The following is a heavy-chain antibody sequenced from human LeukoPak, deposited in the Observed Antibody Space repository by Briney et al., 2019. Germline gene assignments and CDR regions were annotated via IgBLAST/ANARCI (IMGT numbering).Heavy chain of an antibody. V-gene: IGHV3-9*01. CDR3: AKERYSSTSCYTWPHYYYGMDV. D-gene: IGHD2-2*02. CDR2: ISWNSGSI. J-gene: IGHJ6*02. CDR1: GFTFDDYA. Sequence: GRSLRLSCAASGFTFDDYAMHWVRQVPGKGLEWVSGISWNSGSIGYADSVKGRFTISRDNAKNSLYLQMNSLRAEDTALYYCAKERYSSTSCYTWPHYYYGMDVWGQGTTVTVSS.